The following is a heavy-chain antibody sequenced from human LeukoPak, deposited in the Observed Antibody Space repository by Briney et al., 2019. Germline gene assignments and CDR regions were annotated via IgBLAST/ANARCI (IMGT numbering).Heavy chain of an antibody. V-gene: IGHV4-34*01. CDR3: ARGHQGYYYDSSGYLRY. D-gene: IGHD3-22*01. J-gene: IGHJ4*02. Sequence: SETLSPTCAVYGGSFSGYYWSWIRQPPGKGLEWIGEINHSGSTNYNPSLKSRVTISVDTSKNQFSLKLSSVTAADTAVYYCARGHQGYYYDSSGYLRYWGQGTLVTVSS. CDR2: INHSGST. CDR1: GGSFSGYY.